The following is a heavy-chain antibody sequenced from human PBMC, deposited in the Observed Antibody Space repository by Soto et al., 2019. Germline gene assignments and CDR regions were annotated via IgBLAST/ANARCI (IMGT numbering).Heavy chain of an antibody. Sequence: SETLSVTCNVSGDSISSSNWWSLVRQPPGKGLEWIGEIYHMGSTNYNPSLKSRVIISVDKSKNQFFLKLTSVTAADTAVYFCARGERQQQRDYWGQGTLVTVS. CDR1: GDSISSSNW. CDR2: IYHMGST. V-gene: IGHV4-4*02. J-gene: IGHJ4*02. CDR3: ARGERQQQRDY. D-gene: IGHD6-13*01.